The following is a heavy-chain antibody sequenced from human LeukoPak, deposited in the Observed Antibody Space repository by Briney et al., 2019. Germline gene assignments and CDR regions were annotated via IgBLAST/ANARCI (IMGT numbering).Heavy chain of an antibody. Sequence: GRSLRLSCAASGFTFSSYGMHWVRQAPGKGLEWVAVIWYDGSNKYYADSVKGRLTISRDNSKNTLYLQMNSLGAEDTAVYYCARDESSSALDYWGQGTLVTVSS. V-gene: IGHV3-33*01. CDR2: IWYDGSNK. D-gene: IGHD6-19*01. CDR1: GFTFSSYG. CDR3: ARDESSSALDY. J-gene: IGHJ4*02.